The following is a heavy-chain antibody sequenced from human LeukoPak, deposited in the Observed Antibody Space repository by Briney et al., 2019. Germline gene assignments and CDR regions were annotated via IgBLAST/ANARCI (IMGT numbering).Heavy chain of an antibody. J-gene: IGHJ4*02. Sequence: SETLSLTCNVSDNSIRNYYWGWIRQPPGKGLEWIGSIYYSGSTYYNPSLKSRLTISVDTSKNQFSLKLSSVTAADTAVYYCARDQEYFDYWGQGTLVTVST. CDR1: DNSIRNYY. CDR2: IYYSGST. V-gene: IGHV4-39*02. CDR3: ARDQEYFDY.